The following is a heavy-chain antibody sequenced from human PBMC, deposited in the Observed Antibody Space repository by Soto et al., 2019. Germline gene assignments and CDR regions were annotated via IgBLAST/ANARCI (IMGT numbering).Heavy chain of an antibody. CDR1: GGTFSSYA. Sequence: QVQLVQSGAEVKKPGSSVKVSCKASGGTFSSYAISWVRQAPGQGLEWRGGIIPIFGTANYAQKFQGRVTITADESTSTAYMELSSLRSEDTAVYYCARDQGYCSSTSCYYYYYYGMDVWGQGTTVTVSS. CDR3: ARDQGYCSSTSCYYYYYYGMDV. D-gene: IGHD2-2*01. J-gene: IGHJ6*02. V-gene: IGHV1-69*01. CDR2: IIPIFGTA.